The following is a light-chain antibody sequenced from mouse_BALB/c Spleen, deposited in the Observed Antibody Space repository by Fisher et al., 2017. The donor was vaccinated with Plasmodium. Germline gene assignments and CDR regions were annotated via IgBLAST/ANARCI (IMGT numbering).Light chain of an antibody. CDR2: STS. CDR3: HQYHRSPPIT. Sequence: IVMTQSPAIMSASPGERVTMACTASSSVSSSNLHWYQQKPGSSPKLWIYSTSNLASGVPARFSGSGSGTSYSLTISSMEAEDAATYYCHQYHRSPPITFGGGTKLEIK. V-gene: IGKV4-74*01. CDR1: SSVSSSN. J-gene: IGKJ1*01.